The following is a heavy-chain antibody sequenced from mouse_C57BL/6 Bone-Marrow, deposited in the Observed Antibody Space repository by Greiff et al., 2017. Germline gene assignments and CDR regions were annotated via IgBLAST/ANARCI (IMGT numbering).Heavy chain of an antibody. D-gene: IGHD2-3*01. J-gene: IGHJ4*01. CDR3: ARTRWYAMDY. V-gene: IGHV1-64*01. CDR1: GYTFTSYW. CDR2: IHPNSGST. Sequence: QVQLQQPGAELVKPGASVKLSCKASGYTFTSYWMHWVKQRPGQGLEWIGMIHPNSGSTNYNEKFKSKATLTVDKSSSTAYMQRSSLTSEDSAVYYCARTRWYAMDYWGQGTSVTVSA.